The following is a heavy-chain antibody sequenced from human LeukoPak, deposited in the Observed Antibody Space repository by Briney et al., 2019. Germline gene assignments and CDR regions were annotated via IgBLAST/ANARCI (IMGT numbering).Heavy chain of an antibody. D-gene: IGHD2/OR15-2a*01. Sequence: SETLSLTCTVSGASINSHYWSWIRQPSGKGLEWIAYIYYSGSTSYNPSFKSRVTMSVDTSKNQFSLRLKSVTAADTAVYYCARVTLSLGPFDYWGQGTLVTVSS. CDR2: IYYSGST. J-gene: IGHJ4*02. V-gene: IGHV4-59*11. CDR3: ARVTLSLGPFDY. CDR1: GASINSHY.